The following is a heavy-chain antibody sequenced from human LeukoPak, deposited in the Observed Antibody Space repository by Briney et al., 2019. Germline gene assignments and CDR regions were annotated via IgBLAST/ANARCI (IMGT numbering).Heavy chain of an antibody. J-gene: IGHJ5*02. D-gene: IGHD2-2*01. CDR3: ARAYAPQVPAAKFDWFDP. CDR2: ISAYNGNT. V-gene: IGHV1-18*01. CDR1: GYTFTSYG. Sequence: ASVKVSCKASGYTFTSYGISWVRQAPGQGLEWMGWISAYNGNTNYAQKPQGRVTMTTDTSTSTAYMELRSLRSDDTAVYSCARAYAPQVPAAKFDWFDPWGQGTLVTVSS.